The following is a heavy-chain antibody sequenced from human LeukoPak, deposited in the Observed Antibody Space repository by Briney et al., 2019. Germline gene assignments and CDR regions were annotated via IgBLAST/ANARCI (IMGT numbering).Heavy chain of an antibody. J-gene: IGHJ4*02. CDR1: VGSISSHY. V-gene: IGHV4-59*11. CDR2: IYDIGST. CDR3: ARDQYYYDSSGYYRFDY. Sequence: SETLSLTCTVSVGSISSHYWSWIRQPPGKGLEWIGYIYDIGSTNYNPSLKSRVTVSVDTSKNQFSLKLSSVTAADTAVYYCARDQYYYDSSGYYRFDYWGQGTLVTVSS. D-gene: IGHD3-22*01.